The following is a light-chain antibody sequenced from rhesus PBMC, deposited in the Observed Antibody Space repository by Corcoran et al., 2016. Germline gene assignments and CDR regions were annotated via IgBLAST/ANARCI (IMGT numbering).Light chain of an antibody. J-gene: IGKJ3*01. V-gene: IGKV1S14*01. CDR3: QHHISYPFT. CDR2: YES. Sequence: DIQMTQSPSSLSASVGDTVTITCRASQGISNYLAWYQQKPGKAPKPLNYYESNLESGAPSRFSGSGSGTDFPLTRSSLQPEYFATYYCQHHISYPFTFGPGTKLAIK. CDR1: QGISNY.